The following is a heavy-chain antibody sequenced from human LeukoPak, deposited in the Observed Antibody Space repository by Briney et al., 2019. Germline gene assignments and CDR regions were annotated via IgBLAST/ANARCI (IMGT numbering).Heavy chain of an antibody. CDR3: ARGCSSTSCNDAFDI. V-gene: IGHV4-59*01. J-gene: IGHJ3*02. Sequence: SETLSLTCTVSGGSITSYYWSWIRQPPGKGLEWIGYIYYSGSTNYNPSLKSRVTISVDSSRTHFSLKLSSVTAADTAVYYCARGCSSTSCNDAFDIWGQGTMVTVSS. CDR1: GGSITSYY. D-gene: IGHD2-2*01. CDR2: IYYSGST.